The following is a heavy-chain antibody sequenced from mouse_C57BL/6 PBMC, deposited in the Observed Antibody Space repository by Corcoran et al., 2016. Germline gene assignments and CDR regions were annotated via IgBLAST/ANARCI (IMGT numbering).Heavy chain of an antibody. CDR1: GYTFTTYG. CDR3: ARWDGYYWYCEV. J-gene: IGHJ1*03. D-gene: IGHD2-3*01. CDR2: INTYSGVP. Sequence: QIQLVQSGPELKKPGETVKISCKASGYTFTTYGMSWVKQAPGKGLKWMGWINTYSGVPTYADDFKGRCAFSLETSASTAYLQINNLKNEDTATYCCARWDGYYWYCEVWGTGTTVTVSS. V-gene: IGHV9-3*01.